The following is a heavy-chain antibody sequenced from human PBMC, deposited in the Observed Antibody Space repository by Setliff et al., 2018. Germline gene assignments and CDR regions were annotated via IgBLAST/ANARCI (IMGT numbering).Heavy chain of an antibody. CDR2: IFSNDEK. D-gene: IGHD3-22*01. CDR3: ARAYYDSSGYYPLVY. Sequence: SGPTLVNPTETLTLTCTVSGFSLSNARMGVSWIRQPPGKALEWLAHIFSNDEKSYSTSLKSRLTISKDTSKGQVVLTMTNMDPVDTATYYCARAYYDSSGYYPLVYWGQGTLVTVSS. V-gene: IGHV2-26*01. CDR1: GFSLSNARMG. J-gene: IGHJ4*02.